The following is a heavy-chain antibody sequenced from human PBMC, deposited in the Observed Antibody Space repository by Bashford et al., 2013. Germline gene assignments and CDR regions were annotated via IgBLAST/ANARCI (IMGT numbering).Heavy chain of an antibody. V-gene: IGHV1-58*01. Sequence: WIVVGSGNTNYAQKFQERVTITRDMSTSTAYMELSSLRSEDTAVYYCAAVPRGYSYGYFDYWGQGTLVTVSS. J-gene: IGHJ4*02. CDR2: IVVGSGNT. D-gene: IGHD5-18*01. CDR3: AAVPRGYSYGYFDY.